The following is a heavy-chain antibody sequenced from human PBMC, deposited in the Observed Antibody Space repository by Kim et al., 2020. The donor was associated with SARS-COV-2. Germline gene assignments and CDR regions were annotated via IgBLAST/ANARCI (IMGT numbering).Heavy chain of an antibody. V-gene: IGHV4-34*01. D-gene: IGHD3-3*01. CDR2: INHSGST. CDR3: ARGGIWSFGVVITRPFDY. CDR1: GGSFSGYY. Sequence: SETLSLTCAVYGGSFSGYYWSWIRQPPGKGLEWIGEINHSGSTNYNPSLKSRVTISVDTSKNQFSLKLSSVTAADTAVYYCARGGIWSFGVVITRPFDYWGQGTLVTVSS. J-gene: IGHJ4*02.